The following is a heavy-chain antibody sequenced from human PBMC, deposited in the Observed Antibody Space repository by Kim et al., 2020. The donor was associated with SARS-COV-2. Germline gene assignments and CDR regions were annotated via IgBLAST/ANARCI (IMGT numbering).Heavy chain of an antibody. CDR2: IYYSGST. J-gene: IGHJ4*02. D-gene: IGHD2-2*02. V-gene: IGHV4-59*01. CDR1: GGSISSYY. CDR3: AREGIGYCSSTRCYRGLDY. Sequence: SETLSLTCTVSGGSISSYYWSWIRQSPGKGLEWIGSIYYSGSTNYNPSLKSRVTISVDTSKSQFSLKLSSVTAADTAVYYSAREGIGYCSSTRCYRGLDYWGQGTLVTVSA.